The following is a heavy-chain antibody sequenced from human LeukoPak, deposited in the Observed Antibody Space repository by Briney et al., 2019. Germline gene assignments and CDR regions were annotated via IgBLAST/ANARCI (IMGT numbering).Heavy chain of an antibody. D-gene: IGHD3-9*01. CDR1: GFTFSSYG. J-gene: IGHJ4*02. Sequence: GRSLRLSCAASGFTFSSYGMHWVRQAPGKGLEWVAVISYDGSNKYYADSVKGRFTISRDNSKNTLYLQMNSLRAEDTAVYYCAKSSILSPRLDYWGQGTLVTVSS. CDR3: AKSSILSPRLDY. V-gene: IGHV3-30*18. CDR2: ISYDGSNK.